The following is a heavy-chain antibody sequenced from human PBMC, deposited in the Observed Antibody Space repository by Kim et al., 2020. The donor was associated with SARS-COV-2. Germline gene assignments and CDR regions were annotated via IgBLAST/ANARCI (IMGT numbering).Heavy chain of an antibody. CDR1: GFTFSGSA. CDR2: ITSNANSYAS. D-gene: IGHD1-7*01. V-gene: IGHV3-73*01. CDR3: TRVSGTTLAFCDYFD. J-gene: IGHJ3*02. Sequence: GGSLRLSCAASGFTFSGSAMHWVRQASGKGLEWVGLITSNANSYASTYSVSGRGRITIYKADTTTKAYLHMNSPKTAALAVYSCTRVSGTTLAFCDYFD.